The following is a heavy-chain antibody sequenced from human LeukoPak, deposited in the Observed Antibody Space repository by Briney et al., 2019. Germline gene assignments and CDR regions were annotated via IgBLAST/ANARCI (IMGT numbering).Heavy chain of an antibody. J-gene: IGHJ4*02. CDR2: MSHGGST. Sequence: PSQTLSLTCTVSGGSFSSGDYFWSWIRQPPGKGLEWIGYMSHGGSTYYNPSLKSRVTISVDTSKNQFSLKVNSVTAADTAVYYCARGYNSGWYAYWGQGTLVTVSS. CDR1: GGSFSSGDYF. D-gene: IGHD6-19*01. V-gene: IGHV4-30-2*01. CDR3: ARGYNSGWYAY.